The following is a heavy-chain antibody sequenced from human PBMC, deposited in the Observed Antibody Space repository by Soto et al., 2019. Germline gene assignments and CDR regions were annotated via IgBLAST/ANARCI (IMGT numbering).Heavy chain of an antibody. Sequence: QVQLVQSGAEVKKPGSSLRVSCRASGGTFDSYSISWVRQAPGQGLEWLGKVAPIFDFSRYATKFQGRVTITADKSTSIAYMDLSGLTSQDTAVYYCATGALGGRQHLVRDAFDFWGQGTKVTVSS. CDR3: ATGALGGRQHLVRDAFDF. CDR1: GGTFDSYS. J-gene: IGHJ3*01. CDR2: VAPIFDFS. V-gene: IGHV1-69*02. D-gene: IGHD3-16*01.